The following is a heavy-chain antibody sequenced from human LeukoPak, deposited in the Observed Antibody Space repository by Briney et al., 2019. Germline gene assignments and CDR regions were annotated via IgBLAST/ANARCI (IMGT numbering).Heavy chain of an antibody. CDR1: GYNFTDYY. Sequence: ASLKVSCKASGYNFTDYYMHWVRQAPGQGLEWMGWINPNSGGTDYAQKFQGRVTMTRDTSISTAYMELSRLRSDDTAVYYCARADCSSTSCLYYFDYWGQGTLVTVSS. D-gene: IGHD2-2*01. CDR2: INPNSGGT. J-gene: IGHJ4*02. V-gene: IGHV1-2*02. CDR3: ARADCSSTSCLYYFDY.